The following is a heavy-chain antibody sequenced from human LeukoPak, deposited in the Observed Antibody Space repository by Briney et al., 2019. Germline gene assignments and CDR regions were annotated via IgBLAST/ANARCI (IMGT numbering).Heavy chain of an antibody. Sequence: SETLSLTCTVSGGSISSYYWSWIRQPPGKGLEWIGYIYYSGSTNYNPSLKSRVTISVDTSKNQFSLKLSSVTAADTAVYHCARDTSYYDILTGFHKPGYFDYWGQGTLVTVSS. CDR3: ARDTSYYDILTGFHKPGYFDY. D-gene: IGHD3-9*01. CDR1: GGSISSYY. CDR2: IYYSGST. J-gene: IGHJ4*02. V-gene: IGHV4-59*01.